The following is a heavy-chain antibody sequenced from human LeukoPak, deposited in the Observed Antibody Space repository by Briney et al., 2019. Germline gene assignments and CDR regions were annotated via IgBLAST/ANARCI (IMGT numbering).Heavy chain of an antibody. D-gene: IGHD3-9*01. CDR2: IYSGGST. V-gene: IGHV3-53*01. Sequence: GGSLRLSCAASGFTVSSNYMSWVRQAPGKGLEWVSVIYSGGSTYYADSVKGRFTISRDNSKNTLYLQMNSLRAEDTAVYYCAREYYDILTGPMYYFDYWGQGTLVTVSS. J-gene: IGHJ4*02. CDR1: GFTVSSNY. CDR3: AREYYDILTGPMYYFDY.